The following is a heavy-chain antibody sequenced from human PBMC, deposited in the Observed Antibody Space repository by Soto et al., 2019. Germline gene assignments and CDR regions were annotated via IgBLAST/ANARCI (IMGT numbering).Heavy chain of an antibody. Sequence: SETLSLACPVSGGPIRSYYWTWIRHPPGKVLEWIGDIHFSGSTNYNPSLKSRVTISVDTSENQFSLKLSSVTAADTAVYYCARAGGIVVVDLPLDPWGQGTLVTVS. D-gene: IGHD2-15*01. CDR2: IHFSGST. CDR1: GGPIRSYY. J-gene: IGHJ5*02. V-gene: IGHV4-59*01. CDR3: ARAGGIVVVDLPLDP.